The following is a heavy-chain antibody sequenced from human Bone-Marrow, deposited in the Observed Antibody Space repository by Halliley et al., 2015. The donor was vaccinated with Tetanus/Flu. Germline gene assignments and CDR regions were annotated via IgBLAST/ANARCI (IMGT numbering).Heavy chain of an antibody. CDR3: AKVRETGTMVLLALDY. V-gene: IGHV3-30*18. Sequence: ISNFGDKDFYADPLKGLFTISRDDSQNTLYLQMNRLRVEDTAVYYCAKVRETGTMVLLALDYWGQGTLVTVSS. D-gene: IGHD3-10*01. J-gene: IGHJ4*02. CDR2: ISNFGDKD.